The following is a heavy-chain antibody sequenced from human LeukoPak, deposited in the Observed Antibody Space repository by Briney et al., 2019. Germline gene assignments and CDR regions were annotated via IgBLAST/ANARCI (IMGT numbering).Heavy chain of an antibody. Sequence: GRSLRLSCAASGFTFDDYAMHWVRQAPGKGLELVSGISWNSGSLGYADSVKGRFTISRDNAKNSLYLQMNSLRAEDMALYYCAKDSSPGYCSGSTCYYGYYFDYWGQGTLVTVSS. V-gene: IGHV3-9*03. CDR3: AKDSSPGYCSGSTCYYGYYFDY. CDR1: GFTFDDYA. D-gene: IGHD2-15*01. J-gene: IGHJ4*02. CDR2: ISWNSGSL.